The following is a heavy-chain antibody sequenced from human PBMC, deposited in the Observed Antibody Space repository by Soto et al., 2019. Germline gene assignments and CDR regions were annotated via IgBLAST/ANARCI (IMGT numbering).Heavy chain of an antibody. D-gene: IGHD3-10*01. V-gene: IGHV3-20*01. J-gene: IGHJ6*03. CDR3: ARGGYGSGSYYPSDYYYYYYMDV. Sequence: PGVSLRLSCAASGFTFDDYGMSWVRQAPGKGLEWVSGINWNGGSTGYADSVKGRFTISRDNAKNSLYLQMNSLRAEDTALYHCARGGYGSGSYYPSDYYYYYYMDVWGKGTTVTVSS. CDR1: GFTFDDYG. CDR2: INWNGGST.